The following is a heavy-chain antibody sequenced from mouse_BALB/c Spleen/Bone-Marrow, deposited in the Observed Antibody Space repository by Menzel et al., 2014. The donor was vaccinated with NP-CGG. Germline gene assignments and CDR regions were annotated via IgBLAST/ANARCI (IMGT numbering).Heavy chain of an antibody. V-gene: IGHV1-15*01. CDR2: IDPETGGT. CDR1: GYTFTDYE. CDR3: TRLDSSGYGAY. J-gene: IGHJ3*01. D-gene: IGHD3-2*01. Sequence: QVQLKDSGAELVRPGASVTLSCKASGYTFTDYEMHWLKQTPVHGLEWIGAIDPETGGTAYNQKFKGGATLTTDKSSSTAYMELRSLTSEDSAVYYCTRLDSSGYGAYWGQGTLVTVSA.